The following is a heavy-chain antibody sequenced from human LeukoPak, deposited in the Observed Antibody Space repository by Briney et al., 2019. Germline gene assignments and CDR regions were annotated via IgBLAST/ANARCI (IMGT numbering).Heavy chain of an antibody. CDR2: INPNSGGT. D-gene: IGHD3-16*01. CDR1: AYTFTFYY. Sequence: ASVTVSFKSSAYTFTFYYMHWVRQAPGQGLEWMGWINPNSGGTNYAQKFQGRVTMTRDTSISTAYMELSRLRSDDTAVYYCARSQRLRLGELWVNYWGQGTLVTVSS. CDR3: ARSQRLRLGELWVNY. V-gene: IGHV1-2*02. J-gene: IGHJ4*02.